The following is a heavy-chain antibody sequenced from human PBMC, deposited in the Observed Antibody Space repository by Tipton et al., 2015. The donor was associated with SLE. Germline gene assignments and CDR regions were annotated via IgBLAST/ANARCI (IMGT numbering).Heavy chain of an antibody. CDR3: ARALRIAAAGDY. CDR1: GYTFTGYY. D-gene: IGHD6-13*01. CDR2: INPNSGGT. V-gene: IGHV1-2*02. J-gene: IGHJ4*02. Sequence: QSGAEVKKPGASVKVSCKASGYTFTGYYMHWVRQAPGQGLEWMGWINPNSGGTNYAQKFQGRVTMTRDTSISTAYMELTRLKSDDAAVYYCARALRIAAAGDYWGQGTLVTVSS.